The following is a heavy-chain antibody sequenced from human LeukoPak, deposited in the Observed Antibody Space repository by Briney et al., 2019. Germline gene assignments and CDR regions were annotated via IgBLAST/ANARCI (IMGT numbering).Heavy chain of an antibody. V-gene: IGHV1-18*01. CDR1: GYTFTSYG. CDR3: ARGSDFTVPGNWFDP. D-gene: IGHD4-17*01. J-gene: IGHJ5*02. CDR2: ISAYNGNT. Sequence: VASVKVSCKASGYTFTSYGISWVRQAPGQGLEWMGWISAYNGNTNYAQKLQGRVTMTTDTSTSTAYMELKSLRSDDTAVYYCARGSDFTVPGNWFDPWGQGTLVTVSS.